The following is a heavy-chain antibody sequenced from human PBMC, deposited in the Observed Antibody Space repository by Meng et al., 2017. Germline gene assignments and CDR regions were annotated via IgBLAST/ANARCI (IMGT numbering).Heavy chain of an antibody. CDR2: ISSSSSYI. Sequence: ESLKISCAASGFTFSSYSMNWVRQAPGKGLEWVSSISSSSSYIYYADSVKGRFTISRDNTKNSLYLQMNSLRAEDTAVYYCARGGEYYYDSSGYPWVAFDIWGQGTMVTVSS. J-gene: IGHJ3*02. D-gene: IGHD3-22*01. CDR1: GFTFSSYS. V-gene: IGHV3-21*01. CDR3: ARGGEYYYDSSGYPWVAFDI.